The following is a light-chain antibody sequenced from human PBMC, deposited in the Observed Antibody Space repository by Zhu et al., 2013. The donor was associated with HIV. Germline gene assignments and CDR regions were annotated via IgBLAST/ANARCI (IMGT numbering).Light chain of an antibody. CDR2: DAS. Sequence: DIQMTQSPSTLSASVGDRVTITCRARQSISSWLAWYQQKPGKAPKLLIYDASSLESGVPSRFSGSGSGTEFTLTISSLQPDDFATYYCQQYNSYSWTFGQGTKVEIK. CDR1: QSISSW. J-gene: IGKJ1*01. CDR3: QQYNSYSWT. V-gene: IGKV1-5*01.